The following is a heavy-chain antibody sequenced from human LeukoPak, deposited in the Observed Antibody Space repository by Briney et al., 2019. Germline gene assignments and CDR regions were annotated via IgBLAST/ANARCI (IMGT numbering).Heavy chain of an antibody. Sequence: GESLRISWKGAGYSFTSYWIGWGRQMPGKGLEWMGIIYACDSDTRYSPSCEGQVTISAAKSISTAYLQWSSLKASDTAMYYCVYGYSSGWSSDYWGQGTLVTVSP. D-gene: IGHD6-19*01. V-gene: IGHV5-51*01. CDR3: VYGYSSGWSSDY. J-gene: IGHJ4*02. CDR2: IYACDSDT. CDR1: GYSFTSYW.